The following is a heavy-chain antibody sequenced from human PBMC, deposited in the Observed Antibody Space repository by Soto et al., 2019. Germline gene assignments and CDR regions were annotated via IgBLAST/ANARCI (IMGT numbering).Heavy chain of an antibody. CDR2: ISYDGSNK. Sequence: GGSLRLSCAASGFTFSSYGMHWVRQAPGKGLEWVAVISYDGSNKYYADSVKGRFTISRDNSKNTLYLRMNSLRAEDTAVYYCAKDRGTAMAYFDYWGQGTLLTVS. CDR3: AKDRGTAMAYFDY. V-gene: IGHV3-30*18. D-gene: IGHD5-18*01. CDR1: GFTFSSYG. J-gene: IGHJ4*02.